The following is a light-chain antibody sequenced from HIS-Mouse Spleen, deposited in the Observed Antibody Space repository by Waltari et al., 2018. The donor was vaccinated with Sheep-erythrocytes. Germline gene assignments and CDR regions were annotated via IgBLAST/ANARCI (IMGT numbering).Light chain of an antibody. CDR1: PSLLHSNGYNY. V-gene: IGKV2-28*01. Sequence: DIVMTQSPLSLPVTPGEPASISCRSSPSLLHSNGYNYLDWYLQKPGQSPQLLIYLGSNRASGVPDRFSGSGSGTDFTLKISRVEAEDVGVYYCMQALQTPWTFGQGTK. J-gene: IGKJ1*01. CDR3: MQALQTPWT. CDR2: LGS.